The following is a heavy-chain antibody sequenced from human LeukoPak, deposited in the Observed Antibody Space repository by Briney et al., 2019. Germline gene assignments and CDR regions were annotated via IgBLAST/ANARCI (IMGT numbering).Heavy chain of an antibody. D-gene: IGHD3-10*01. J-gene: IGHJ4*02. CDR2: ISAGGGST. CDR3: ARDGRSYGPVDY. Sequence: GGSLRLSCAASGFTFNNYAMSWVRQAPGKGLEWVSGISAGGGSTYYAESAKGRFTISRDNSKNTLYLQMNSLRAEDTAVYYCARDGRSYGPVDYWGQGTLVTVSS. V-gene: IGHV3-23*01. CDR1: GFTFNNYA.